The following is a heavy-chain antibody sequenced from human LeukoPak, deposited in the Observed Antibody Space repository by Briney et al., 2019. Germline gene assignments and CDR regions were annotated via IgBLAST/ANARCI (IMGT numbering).Heavy chain of an antibody. CDR3: ARGTAIVSRWFDP. Sequence: PGWSLRLSCVASGFTYDEYAMHWVRQAPGKGLEWVAVISYDGSNKYYADSVKGRFTISRDNSKNTLYLQMNSLRAEDTAVYYCARGTAIVSRWFDPWGQGTLVTVSS. D-gene: IGHD5-18*01. CDR2: ISYDGSNK. CDR1: GFTYDEYA. J-gene: IGHJ5*02. V-gene: IGHV3-30-3*01.